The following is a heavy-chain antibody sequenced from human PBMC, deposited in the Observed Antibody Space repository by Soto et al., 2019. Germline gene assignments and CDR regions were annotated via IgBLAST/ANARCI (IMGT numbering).Heavy chain of an antibody. CDR1: GFSLTTSGVG. Sequence: QITLKESGPPLVRPTQTLTLTCTFSGFSLTTSGVGVGWIRQPPGKALEWLAGIYWDDDKRYSSSLKSRLTSTKDTSKNQVVLTMTIMGPVDTATYYCAHHPYYGLGSYSFDYWGQGTLVTVSS. CDR3: AHHPYYGLGSYSFDY. D-gene: IGHD3-10*01. V-gene: IGHV2-5*02. CDR2: IYWDDDK. J-gene: IGHJ4*02.